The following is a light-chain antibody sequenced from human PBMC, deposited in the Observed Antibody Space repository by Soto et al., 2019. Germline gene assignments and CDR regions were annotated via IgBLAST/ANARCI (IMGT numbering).Light chain of an antibody. CDR2: GAT. V-gene: IGKV1-27*01. Sequence: DIQTPQSPSSLSASVGDRVTITCRASPGISNYLAWYQQKRGKAPQLLIYGATTLQSGVPSRFSGSGSGTDFTLTIASLQHEDVETYYCQTYGSDPLTFGGGTKVDIK. CDR3: QTYGSDPLT. J-gene: IGKJ4*01. CDR1: PGISNY.